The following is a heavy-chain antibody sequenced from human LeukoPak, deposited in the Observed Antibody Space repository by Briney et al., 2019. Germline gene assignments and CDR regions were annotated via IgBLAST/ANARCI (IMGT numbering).Heavy chain of an antibody. CDR2: IRSKANSYAT. D-gene: IGHD6-13*01. Sequence: GGSLKLSCAASGFTFGGSAMHWVRQASGKGLEWVGRIRSKANSYATAYAASVKGRFTISRDDSKNTAYLRMNSLKTEDTAVYYCTRRIGDSSSSDIDHWGQGTLVTVSS. J-gene: IGHJ1*01. V-gene: IGHV3-73*01. CDR1: GFTFGGSA. CDR3: TRRIGDSSSSDIDH.